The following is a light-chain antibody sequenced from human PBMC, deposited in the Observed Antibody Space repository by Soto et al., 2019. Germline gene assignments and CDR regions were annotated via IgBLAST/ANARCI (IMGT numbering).Light chain of an antibody. CDR1: QSVSNNY. J-gene: IGKJ1*01. CDR2: GAS. CDR3: QQYGSSGT. V-gene: IGKV3-20*01. Sequence: EIVLTQSTGTLSLSPGERATLSCRASQSVSNNYLAWYQQKPGQAPRPLIYGASNRATGIPDRFSGSGSGTDFTLTISRLEPEDFAVYYCQQYGSSGTFGQGTKVDIK.